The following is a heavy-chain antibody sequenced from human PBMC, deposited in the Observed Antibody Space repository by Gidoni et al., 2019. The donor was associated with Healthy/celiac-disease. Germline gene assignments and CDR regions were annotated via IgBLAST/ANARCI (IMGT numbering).Heavy chain of an antibody. V-gene: IGHV3-21*01. CDR1: GFTFSSYS. CDR2: ISSSSSYI. CDR3: ARAYLSQGSSWSRLGPDSGYYYYMDV. D-gene: IGHD6-13*01. J-gene: IGHJ6*03. Sequence: EVQLVESGGGLVKPGGSLRLSCAASGFTFSSYSMNWVRQAPGKGLEWVSSISSSSSYIYYADSVKGRFTISRDNAKNSLYLQMNSLRAEDTAVYYCARAYLSQGSSWSRLGPDSGYYYYMDVWGKGTTVTVSS.